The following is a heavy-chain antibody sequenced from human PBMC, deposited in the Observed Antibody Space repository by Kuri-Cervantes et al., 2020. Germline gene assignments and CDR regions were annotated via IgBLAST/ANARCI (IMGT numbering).Heavy chain of an antibody. CDR1: GFTFSSYA. J-gene: IGHJ4*02. D-gene: IGHD4-11*01. CDR2: ISYDGSNK. CDR3: ARGGYSNLDY. V-gene: IGHV3-30-3*01. Sequence: GGSLRLSCAASGFTFSSYAMHWVRQAPGKGLEWVAIISYDGSNKYYADSVKGRFTISKDNAKNSLYLQMNSLRAEDTAVYYCARGGYSNLDYWGQGTPVTVSS.